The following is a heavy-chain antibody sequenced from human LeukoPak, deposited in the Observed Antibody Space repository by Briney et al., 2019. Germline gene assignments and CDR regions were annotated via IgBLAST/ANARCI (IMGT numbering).Heavy chain of an antibody. CDR2: IAHHGNNK. V-gene: IGHV3-30*02. Sequence: GGSLRLSCAASGFTFVSSAMHWVRQSPGKGLEWVAYIAHHGNNKYYADSVKGRFTISRDNSKRTLYLQMNSLRVDDTAVYYCAKDGSWSCTDWGQGTLVTVSS. CDR1: GFTFVSSA. D-gene: IGHD2-8*02. J-gene: IGHJ4*02. CDR3: AKDGSWSCTD.